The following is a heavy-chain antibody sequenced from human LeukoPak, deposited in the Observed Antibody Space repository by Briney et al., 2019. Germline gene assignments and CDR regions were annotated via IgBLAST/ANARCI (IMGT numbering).Heavy chain of an antibody. J-gene: IGHJ6*02. CDR1: GFTFSSYG. Sequence: GRSLRLSCAASGFTFSSYGMHWVRQAPGKGLEWVAVISYDGSNKYYADSVKGRFTISRDNSKNTLYLQMNSLRAEDTAVYYCAKDRRFLELFYGMDVWGQGTTVTVSS. CDR2: ISYDGSNK. V-gene: IGHV3-30*18. D-gene: IGHD3-3*01. CDR3: AKDRRFLELFYGMDV.